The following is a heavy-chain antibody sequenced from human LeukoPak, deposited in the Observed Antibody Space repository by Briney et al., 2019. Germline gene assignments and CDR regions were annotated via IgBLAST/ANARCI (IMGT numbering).Heavy chain of an antibody. V-gene: IGHV1-2*02. D-gene: IGHD5-18*01. CDR2: INPNSGGT. Sequence: ASVKVSCKASGYTFTDYYMHWVRQAPGQGLEWMGWINPNSGGTNFAQKFQGGVTMTRDTSISTAYVELSRLTSDDTAVYYCARGSLMVTTYRGGKWFDPWGQGTLVTVSS. J-gene: IGHJ5*02. CDR1: GYTFTDYY. CDR3: ARGSLMVTTYRGGKWFDP.